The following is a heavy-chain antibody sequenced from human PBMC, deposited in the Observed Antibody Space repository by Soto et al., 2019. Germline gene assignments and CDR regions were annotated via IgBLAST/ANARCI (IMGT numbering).Heavy chain of an antibody. CDR2: INHSGST. Sequence: SETLSLTCAVYGGSFSGYYWSWIRQPPGKGLEWIGEINHSGSTNYNPSLKSRVTISVDTSKNQFSLKLSSVTAADTAVYYYARDPSRGYSYGNNWFDPWGQGTLVTVSS. CDR3: ARDPSRGYSYGNNWFDP. J-gene: IGHJ5*02. V-gene: IGHV4-34*01. D-gene: IGHD5-18*01. CDR1: GGSFSGYY.